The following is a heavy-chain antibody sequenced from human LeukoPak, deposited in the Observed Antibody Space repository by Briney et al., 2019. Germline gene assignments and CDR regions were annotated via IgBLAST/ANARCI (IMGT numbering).Heavy chain of an antibody. Sequence: PGGSLRLSCAASGFSVSSNYLSWVRQAPGKGLEWVSVLYGTGKTYYADSVKGRFTISRDNSKNTLYLQMNSLRAEDTAVYYCARRKDLSGSWGQGTLVTVSS. CDR2: LYGTGKT. J-gene: IGHJ4*02. CDR3: ARRKDLSGS. V-gene: IGHV3-66*04. CDR1: GFSVSSNY. D-gene: IGHD2/OR15-2a*01.